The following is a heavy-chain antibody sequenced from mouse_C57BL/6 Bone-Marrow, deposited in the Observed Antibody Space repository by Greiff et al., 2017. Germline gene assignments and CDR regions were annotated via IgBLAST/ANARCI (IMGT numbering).Heavy chain of an antibody. CDR1: GFTFSDAW. CDR2: IRNKANNHAT. V-gene: IGHV6-6*01. CDR3: TRHYGSRGGYCDV. J-gene: IGHJ1*03. D-gene: IGHD1-1*01. Sequence: EVMLVESGGGLVQPGGSMKLSCAASGFTFSDAWMDWVRQSPEKGLEWVAEIRNKANNHATYYAESVKGRFTISRDDSKSSVYLQMNSLRAEDTGIYDGTRHYGSRGGYCDVWGTETTVTVSS.